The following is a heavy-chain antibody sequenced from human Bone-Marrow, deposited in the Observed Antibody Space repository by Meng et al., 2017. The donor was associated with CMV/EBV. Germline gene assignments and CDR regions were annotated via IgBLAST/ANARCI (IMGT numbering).Heavy chain of an antibody. D-gene: IGHD3-22*01. CDR1: GFTFDDYA. CDR3: ARETITMIVVVHGAFDI. CDR2: ISWNSGSI. Sequence: SLKISCAASGFTFDDYAMHWVRQAPGKGLEWVSGISWNSGSIGYADSVKGRFTISRDNAKNSLYLQMNSLRAEDTAVYYCARETITMIVVVHGAFDIWGQGTMVTVSS. J-gene: IGHJ3*02. V-gene: IGHV3-9*01.